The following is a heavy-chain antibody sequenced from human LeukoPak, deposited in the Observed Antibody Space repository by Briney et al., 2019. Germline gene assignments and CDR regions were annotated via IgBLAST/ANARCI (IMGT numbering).Heavy chain of an antibody. Sequence: GRSLRLSCAASGFTFSSYAMHWVRQAPGKGLEWVAVISYDGSNKHYADSVKGRFTISRDNSKNTLYLQMNSLRAEDTAVYYCAKAPHPYYDILTGYSDYFDYWGQGTLVTVSS. V-gene: IGHV3-30*04. J-gene: IGHJ4*02. CDR1: GFTFSSYA. CDR3: AKAPHPYYDILTGYSDYFDY. D-gene: IGHD3-9*01. CDR2: ISYDGSNK.